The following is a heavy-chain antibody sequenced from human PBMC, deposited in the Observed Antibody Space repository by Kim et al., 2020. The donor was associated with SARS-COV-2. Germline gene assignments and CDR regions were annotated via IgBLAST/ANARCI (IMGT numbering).Heavy chain of an antibody. CDR3: ARGKSGAYWLLFDY. V-gene: IGHV3-11*04. Sequence: AASVKRRFTIPRDNAKNSLYLQMNSLRAEDTAVYYCARGKSGAYWLLFDYWGQGTLVTVSS. J-gene: IGHJ4*02. D-gene: IGHD3-9*01.